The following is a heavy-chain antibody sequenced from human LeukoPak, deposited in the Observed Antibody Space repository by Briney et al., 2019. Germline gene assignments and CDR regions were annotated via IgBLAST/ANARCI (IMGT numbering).Heavy chain of an antibody. CDR3: ARESTVTTPRGYYYYGMDV. D-gene: IGHD4-17*01. CDR2: IWYDGSNK. Sequence: GGSLRLSCAASGISFSSHGMHWVRQAPGKGLEWVAVIWYDGSNKYYADSVKGRFTISRDNSKNTLYLQMNSLRAEDTAVYYCARESTVTTPRGYYYYGMDVWGQGTTVTVSS. J-gene: IGHJ6*02. CDR1: GISFSSHG. V-gene: IGHV3-33*01.